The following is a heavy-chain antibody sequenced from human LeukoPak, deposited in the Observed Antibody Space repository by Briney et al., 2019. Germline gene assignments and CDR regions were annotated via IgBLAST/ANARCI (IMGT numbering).Heavy chain of an antibody. CDR1: GFTFSSYW. CDR2: ISYDGGDP. CDR3: ARGYSSRLYNWLDP. J-gene: IGHJ5*02. D-gene: IGHD6-13*01. Sequence: TGGSLRLSCAASGFTFSSYWMHWVRQAPGKGLVWVSRISYDGGDPSYADSEKGRFTISRDNAKNTLYLQMNSLTAEDTAVYYCARGYSSRLYNWLDPWGQGTLVTVSS. V-gene: IGHV3-74*01.